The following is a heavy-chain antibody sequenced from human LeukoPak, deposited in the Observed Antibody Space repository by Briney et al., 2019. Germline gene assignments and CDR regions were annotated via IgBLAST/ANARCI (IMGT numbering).Heavy chain of an antibody. V-gene: IGHV1-2*02. CDR2: INCNSGGT. J-gene: IGHJ4*02. Sequence: ASVKVSCKASGYTFTGYYLHWVRQAPGQGFEWMGWINCNSGGTNYAQNFQGRVTMTRDTSIRTVYMELSRLRFDDTAVYYCVRVEETVTTPYFDFWGQGTLVTVSS. CDR3: VRVEETVTTPYFDF. D-gene: IGHD4-11*01. CDR1: GYTFTGYY.